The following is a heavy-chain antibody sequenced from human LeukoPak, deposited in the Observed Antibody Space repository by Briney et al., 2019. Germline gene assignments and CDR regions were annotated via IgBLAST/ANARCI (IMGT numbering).Heavy chain of an antibody. CDR2: IYYGGST. J-gene: IGHJ4*02. D-gene: IGHD6-19*01. CDR3: ATPGYSSGWYYFDY. V-gene: IGHV4-31*03. CDR1: GVSISSGGYY. Sequence: SETLSLTCTVSGVSISSGGYYWSWIRQHPGKGLEWIGYIYYGGSTYYNPSLKSRVTISVDTSKNQFSLKLSSVTAADTAVYYCATPGYSSGWYYFDYWGQGTLVTVSS.